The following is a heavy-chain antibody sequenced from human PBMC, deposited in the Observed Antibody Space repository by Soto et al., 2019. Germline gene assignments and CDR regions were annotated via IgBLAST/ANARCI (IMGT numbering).Heavy chain of an antibody. CDR1: GLICSSYD. J-gene: IGHJ3*02. CDR3: AKATATGGGAFEI. D-gene: IGHD2-8*02. V-gene: IGHV3-23*01. Sequence: GGSLRLSCAVSGLICSSYDMSWVRQAPGKGLAWVSTILVGGSTHYEDSVQGRFTISRDTSKNTVYLHMNSLTAGDTAVYYCAKATATGGGAFEIYGQGTMVT. CDR2: ILVGGST.